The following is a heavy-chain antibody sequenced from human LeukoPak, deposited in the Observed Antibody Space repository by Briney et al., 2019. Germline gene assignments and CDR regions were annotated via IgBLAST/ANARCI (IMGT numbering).Heavy chain of an antibody. CDR2: INHSGST. J-gene: IGHJ3*01. CDR3: ARGSSRYST. Sequence: SETLSLTCAVYGGSFSGYYWSWIRQPPGKGLEWIGEINHSGSTNYNPSLKSRVTISVDTSKNQFSLKLSSVTAADTAAYYCARGSSRYSTWGQGTMVTVSS. V-gene: IGHV4-34*01. CDR1: GGSFSGYY. D-gene: IGHD3-16*02.